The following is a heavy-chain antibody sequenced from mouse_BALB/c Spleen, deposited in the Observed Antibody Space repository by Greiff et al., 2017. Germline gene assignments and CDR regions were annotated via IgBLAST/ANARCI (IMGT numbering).Heavy chain of an antibody. CDR2: ISSGSSTI. V-gene: IGHV5-17*02. D-gene: IGHD1-1*01. Sequence: DVKLVESGGGLVQPGGSRKLSCAASGFTFSSFGMHWVRQAPEKGLEWVAYISSGSSTIYYADTVKGRFTISRDNPKNTLFLQMTSLRSEDTAMYYCARLGYYYGLYYAMDYWGQGTSVTVSS. CDR1: GFTFSSFG. CDR3: ARLGYYYGLYYAMDY. J-gene: IGHJ4*01.